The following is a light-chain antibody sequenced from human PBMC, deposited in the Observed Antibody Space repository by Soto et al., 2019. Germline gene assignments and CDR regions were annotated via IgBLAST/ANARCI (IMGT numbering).Light chain of an antibody. CDR2: DAS. CDR3: QQRSDWPPLT. V-gene: IGKV3-11*01. J-gene: IGKJ4*01. Sequence: DIVLTQSPPTLSLSPGDRATLSCRASQSVGLFLAWYQQKPGQAPRLLIYDASTRATDVPGRFSASGSGTDFTLTISMVEPEDFAVYYCQQRSDWPPLTFGGGTKVEMK. CDR1: QSVGLF.